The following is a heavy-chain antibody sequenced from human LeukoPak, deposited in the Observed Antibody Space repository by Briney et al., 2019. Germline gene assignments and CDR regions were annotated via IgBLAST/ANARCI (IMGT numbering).Heavy chain of an antibody. V-gene: IGHV3-64*01. CDR3: AKDLDYGDYIDY. Sequence: GGSLRLSCAASGFTFSSYAMHWVRQAPGKGLEYVSAISSNGGSTSYANSVKGRFTISRDNSKKTLYLQMGSLRAEDTAVYYCAKDLDYGDYIDYWGQGTLVTASS. CDR2: ISSNGGST. J-gene: IGHJ4*02. D-gene: IGHD4-17*01. CDR1: GFTFSSYA.